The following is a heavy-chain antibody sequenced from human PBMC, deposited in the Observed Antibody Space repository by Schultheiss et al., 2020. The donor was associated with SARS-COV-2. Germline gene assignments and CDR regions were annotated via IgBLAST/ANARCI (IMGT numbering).Heavy chain of an antibody. D-gene: IGHD1-26*01. J-gene: IGHJ6*02. V-gene: IGHV2-5*08. CDR3: AHYGSGGLYYYHGLDV. CDR2: IYWDDDK. Sequence: SGPTLVKPTQTLTLTCTFSGFSLSTSGMCVSWIRQPPGKALEWLALIYWDDDKRYSPSLQSRLTITKDTSKNQVVLTMTNTDPVDTATYYCAHYGSGGLYYYHGLDVWGQGTTVTVSS. CDR1: GFSLSTSGMC.